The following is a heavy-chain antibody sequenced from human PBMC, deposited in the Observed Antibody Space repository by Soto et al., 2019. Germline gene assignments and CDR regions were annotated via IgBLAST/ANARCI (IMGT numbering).Heavy chain of an antibody. V-gene: IGHV3-74*01. J-gene: IGHJ4*02. CDR3: AIVVSGWYYFDY. Sequence: GGSLRLSCAASGFTFSSYWMHWVRQAPGKGLVWVSRINSDGSSTSYADSVKGRFTISRDNAKNTLYLQMNSLRAEDTAVYYCAIVVSGWYYFDYWGQGTLVTVSS. D-gene: IGHD6-19*01. CDR1: GFTFSSYW. CDR2: INSDGSST.